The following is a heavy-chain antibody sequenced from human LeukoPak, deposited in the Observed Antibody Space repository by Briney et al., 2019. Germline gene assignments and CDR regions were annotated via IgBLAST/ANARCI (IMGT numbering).Heavy chain of an antibody. J-gene: IGHJ6*03. CDR1: GFTFSNYA. V-gene: IGHV3-48*01. CDR2: ISSSSDTI. Sequence: GGSLRLSCAASGFTFSNYAINWVRQAPGKGLEWVSYISSSSDTIYYADSVKGRFTISRDNARNSLYPQMNSLRAEDTAVYYCARDSWGYYYDSSGYYFPYYFYYLDVWGKGTTVTVSS. D-gene: IGHD3-22*01. CDR3: ARDSWGYYYDSSGYYFPYYFYYLDV.